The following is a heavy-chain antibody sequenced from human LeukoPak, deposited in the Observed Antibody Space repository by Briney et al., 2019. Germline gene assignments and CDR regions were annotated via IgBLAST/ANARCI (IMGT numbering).Heavy chain of an antibody. D-gene: IGHD4-17*01. J-gene: IGHJ4*02. CDR1: GFTFSSYG. Sequence: QTWGSLRLSCAASGFTFSSYGMHWVRQAPGKGLEWVAVIWYGGSKKYYADSVKGRFTISRDNAKNSLYLQMNSLRAEDTAVYYCARAPPYGDYERGADYWGQGTLVTVSS. CDR3: ARAPPYGDYERGADY. V-gene: IGHV3-33*08. CDR2: IWYGGSKK.